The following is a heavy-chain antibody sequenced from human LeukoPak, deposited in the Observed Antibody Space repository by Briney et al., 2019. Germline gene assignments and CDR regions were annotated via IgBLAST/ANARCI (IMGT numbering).Heavy chain of an antibody. CDR3: ATGERMVRGDGVDY. J-gene: IGHJ4*02. Sequence: PGGSLRLSCAASGFTVRNNYMSWVRQAPGKGLEWVSVIYSGGSTYYADSVKGRFTTSRDNSKNTLYLQMNSLRAEDTAVYFCATGERMVRGDGVDYWGQGTLVTVSS. V-gene: IGHV3-66*01. CDR2: IYSGGST. D-gene: IGHD3-10*01. CDR1: GFTVRNNY.